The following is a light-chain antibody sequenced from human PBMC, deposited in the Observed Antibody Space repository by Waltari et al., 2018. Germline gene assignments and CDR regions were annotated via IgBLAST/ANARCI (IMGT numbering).Light chain of an antibody. CDR3: QQYDGEVVT. J-gene: IGKJ4*01. CDR2: GTS. V-gene: IGKV3-20*01. Sequence: EIVLTQSPGTLSLSAGERDTLPCRASQSVTSISLTWYQQNLGQAPRLLISGTSSRATGIPDRFSGSGSGTDFTLTISRLEPEDFAVYYCQQYDGEVVTFGGGTKVEI. CDR1: QSVTSIS.